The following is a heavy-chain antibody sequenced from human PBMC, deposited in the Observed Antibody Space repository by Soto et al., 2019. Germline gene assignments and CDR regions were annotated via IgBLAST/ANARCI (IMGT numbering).Heavy chain of an antibody. CDR2: VSGSGGST. CDR1: GFTFSSYA. V-gene: IGHV3-23*01. Sequence: EVQLLESGGGLVQPGGSLRLSCAASGFTFSSYAMSWVRQAPGKGLEWISAVSGSGGSTYYADSVKGRFTISRDNPKDTLYLPMTDLRAEDTAVYYCANPPDYIWNDYCGQGTLVTVSS. D-gene: IGHD1-20*01. J-gene: IGHJ4*02. CDR3: ANPPDYIWNDY.